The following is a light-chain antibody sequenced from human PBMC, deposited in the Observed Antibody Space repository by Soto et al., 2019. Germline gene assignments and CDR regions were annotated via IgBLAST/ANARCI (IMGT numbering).Light chain of an antibody. V-gene: IGKV1-5*01. CDR1: QSISSW. Sequence: DIQMTPSPSTLSASVVDRVTITCRASQSISSWLAWYQQKPGKAPKLLIYDASSLESGVPSRFSGSGSETEFTLTISSLQPDDFATYYCQQYNTYWTFGQGTKVDIK. J-gene: IGKJ1*01. CDR2: DAS. CDR3: QQYNTYWT.